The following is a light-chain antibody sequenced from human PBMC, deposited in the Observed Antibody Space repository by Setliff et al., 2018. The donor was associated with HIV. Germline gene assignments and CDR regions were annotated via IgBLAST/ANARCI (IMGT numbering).Light chain of an antibody. Sequence: QSALTQPASVSGSPGQSLTISCTGNSSNLGNYDLVSWYQQHPVEAPKLIIYEVNKRPSGVSSRFSGSKSGNTASLTISGLQADDEADYFCSSYGSGDALLFGAGTKVTVL. CDR1: SSNLGNYDL. V-gene: IGLV2-14*02. CDR3: SSYGSGDALL. J-gene: IGLJ1*01. CDR2: EVN.